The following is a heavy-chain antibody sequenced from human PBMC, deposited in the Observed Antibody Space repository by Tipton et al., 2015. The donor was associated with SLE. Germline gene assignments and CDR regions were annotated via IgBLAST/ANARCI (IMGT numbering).Heavy chain of an antibody. CDR2: INPSGGST. CDR3: ARGTPASDIVVVPAAIRALDI. CDR1: GYTFTSYY. V-gene: IGHV1-46*01. J-gene: IGHJ3*02. Sequence: QVQLVQSGAEVKKPGASVKVSCKASGYTFTSYYMHWVRQAPGQGLEWMGIINPSGGSTSYAQKFQGRVTMTRDTSTSTVYMELSSLRSEDTAVYYCARGTPASDIVVVPAAIRALDIWGQGTMVTVSS. D-gene: IGHD2-2*01.